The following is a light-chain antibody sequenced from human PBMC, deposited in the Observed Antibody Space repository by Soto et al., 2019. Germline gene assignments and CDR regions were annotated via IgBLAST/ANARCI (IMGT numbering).Light chain of an antibody. CDR1: QGISSY. Sequence: DIQLTQSPSFLSASVGDRDTITCRASQGISSYLAWYQQKPGKAPKLLIYAASTLQSGVPSRFSGSGSGTEFTLTISSLQPEDFATYYCQQLGTFGGGTKVEIK. J-gene: IGKJ4*01. V-gene: IGKV1-9*01. CDR2: AAS. CDR3: QQLGT.